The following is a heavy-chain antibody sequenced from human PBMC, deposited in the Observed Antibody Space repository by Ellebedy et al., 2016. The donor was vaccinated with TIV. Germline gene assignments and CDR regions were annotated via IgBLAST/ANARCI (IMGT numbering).Heavy chain of an antibody. CDR3: AKGRAGTDIHHAFDS. V-gene: IGHV3-23*01. CDR2: FGVSSDTT. CDR1: GFTFSTYA. D-gene: IGHD3-9*01. Sequence: PGGSLRLSCAASGFTFSTYAMSWVRQAPGKGLEWVSGFGVSSDTTYYADSVKGRFTLARANSQNTLYLQMKSLRADDTGIYLCAKGRAGTDIHHAFDSWGQGTLVTVSS. J-gene: IGHJ4*02.